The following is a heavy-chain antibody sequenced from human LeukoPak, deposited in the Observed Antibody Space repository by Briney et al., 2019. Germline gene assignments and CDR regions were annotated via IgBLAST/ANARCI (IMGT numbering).Heavy chain of an antibody. CDR3: ARDGSREDYYMDV. CDR1: GFTFSSYS. CDR2: ISSSSYI. D-gene: IGHD1-26*01. J-gene: IGHJ6*03. Sequence: PGGPLRLSCAASGFTFSSYSMNWVRQAPGKGLEWVSSISSSSYIYYADSVKGRFTISRDNAKNSLYLQMNSLRAEDTAVYYCARDGSREDYYMDVWGKGTTVTVSS. V-gene: IGHV3-21*01.